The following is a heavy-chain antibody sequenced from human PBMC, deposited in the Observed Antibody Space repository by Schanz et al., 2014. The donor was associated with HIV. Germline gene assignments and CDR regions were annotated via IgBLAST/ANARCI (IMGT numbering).Heavy chain of an antibody. V-gene: IGHV3-30*03. CDR3: AIRTPMISFGAFDI. Sequence: QVQLVESGGGVVQPGRSLKLSCAASGFTFSNYGMHWVRQAPGKGLEWVAVISYDGRNKYFGHSVKGRFTISRDNSKNTLYLQVKSLRAEDTTVYYCAIRTPMISFGAFDIWGRGTMVTVSS. CDR2: ISYDGRNK. J-gene: IGHJ3*02. CDR1: GFTFSNYG. D-gene: IGHD3-16*01.